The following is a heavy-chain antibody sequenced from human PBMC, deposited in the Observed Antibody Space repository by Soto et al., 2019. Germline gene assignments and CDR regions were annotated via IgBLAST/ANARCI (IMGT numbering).Heavy chain of an antibody. D-gene: IGHD1-20*01. J-gene: IGHJ3*01. CDR1: GDSLSSNSAA. CDR3: ARYTSPLQQYARDV. V-gene: IGHV6-1*01. CDR2: TYFRSKWYN. Sequence: SQTLSLTCAISGDSLSSNSAAWNWIRQSPSRGLEWLGRTYFRSKWYNDYAVSVESRITFNPDTSKNQVSLQLTSVTPDDTAVYYCARYTSPLQQYARDVWGPGTMVTGSS.